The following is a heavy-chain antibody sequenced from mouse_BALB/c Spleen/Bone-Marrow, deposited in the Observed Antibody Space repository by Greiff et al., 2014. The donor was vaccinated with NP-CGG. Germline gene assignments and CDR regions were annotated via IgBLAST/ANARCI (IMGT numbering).Heavy chain of an antibody. Sequence: QVTLKVCGPGILQPSQTLSLTCSFSGFSLSTSGMGVSWIRQPSGKGLEWLAHIYWGDDNRYNPSLKSRLTISKDTSSNQVFLKITSVDTADTATYYCARRGGGTSWFAYWGQGTLVTVSA. D-gene: IGHD4-1*01. CDR3: ARRGGGTSWFAY. CDR2: IYWGDDN. J-gene: IGHJ3*01. CDR1: GFSLSTSGMG. V-gene: IGHV8-12*01.